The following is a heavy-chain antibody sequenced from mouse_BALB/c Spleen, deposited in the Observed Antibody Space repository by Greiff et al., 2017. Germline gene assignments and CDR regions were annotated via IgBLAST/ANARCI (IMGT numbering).Heavy chain of an antibody. Sequence: VKLMESGPGLVAPSQSLSITCTVSGFSLTDYGVSWIRQPPGKGLEWLGVIWGGGSTYYNSALKSRLSISKDNSKSQVFLKMNSLQTDDTAMYYCAKHWIYYYGSSYWYFDVWGAGTTVTVSS. CDR3: AKHWIYYYGSSYWYFDV. CDR2: IWGGGST. D-gene: IGHD1-1*01. V-gene: IGHV2-6-5*01. CDR1: GFSLTDYG. J-gene: IGHJ1*01.